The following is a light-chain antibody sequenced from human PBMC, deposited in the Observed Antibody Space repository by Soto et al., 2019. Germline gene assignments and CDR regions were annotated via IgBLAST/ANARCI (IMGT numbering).Light chain of an antibody. J-gene: IGKJ4*01. CDR3: QQYNNS. V-gene: IGKV1-5*03. CDR2: KAS. CDR1: QSISSW. Sequence: DIQMTPSPSTLSASVGDRVTITCRASQSISSWLAWYQQKPGKAPKLLIYKASSLESGVPSRFSGSGSGTEFTLTISSLQPDDFATYYCQQYNNSFGGGTKVDIK.